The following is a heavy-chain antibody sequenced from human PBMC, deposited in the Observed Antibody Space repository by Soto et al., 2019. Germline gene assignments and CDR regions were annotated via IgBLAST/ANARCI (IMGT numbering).Heavy chain of an antibody. D-gene: IGHD1-26*01. Sequence: GESLKISCAASGFTFSTYATSWVRQAPGRGLEWVSAISSGGTNTYYADSVKGRFTISRDNSKNTLYLQMNSLRAEDTAVYYCVFRVGRDYWGQGTLVTVSS. CDR1: GFTFSTYA. J-gene: IGHJ4*02. CDR2: ISSGGTNT. V-gene: IGHV3-23*01. CDR3: VFRVGRDY.